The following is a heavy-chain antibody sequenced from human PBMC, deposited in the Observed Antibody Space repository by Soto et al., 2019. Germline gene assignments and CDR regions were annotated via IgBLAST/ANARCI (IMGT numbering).Heavy chain of an antibody. J-gene: IGHJ5*02. CDR1: GYTFSSYH. CDR2: ISAYNGNT. V-gene: IGHV1-18*01. CDR3: ASVVPAVRCFDP. D-gene: IGHD2-2*01. Sequence: ASVKVSCKASGYTFSSYHITWVRQAPGQGLEWMGWISAYNGNTNYAQKLQGRVTMTTDTSTSTAYMELRSLRSDDTAVYYCASVVPAVRCFDPWGQGTLVTVSS.